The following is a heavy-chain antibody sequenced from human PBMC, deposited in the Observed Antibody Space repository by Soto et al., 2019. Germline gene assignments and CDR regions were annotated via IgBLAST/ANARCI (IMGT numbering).Heavy chain of an antibody. J-gene: IGHJ4*02. CDR3: ARRYYYDSSGSLNGGSFDC. Sequence: SETLSLTCAVYGGSFSGYYWSWIRQPPGKGLEWIGEINHSGSTNYNPSLKSRVTISVDTSKNQFSLKLSSVTAAGTAVYYCARRYYYDSSGSLNGGSFDCWGQGTLVTVSS. D-gene: IGHD3-22*01. CDR1: GGSFSGYY. V-gene: IGHV4-34*01. CDR2: INHSGST.